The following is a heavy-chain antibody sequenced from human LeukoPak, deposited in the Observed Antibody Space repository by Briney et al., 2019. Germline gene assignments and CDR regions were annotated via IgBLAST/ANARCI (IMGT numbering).Heavy chain of an antibody. CDR3: ARQFRIAAAGTYQRNFDY. CDR2: IYYSGST. D-gene: IGHD6-13*01. V-gene: IGHV4-39*01. Sequence: SETLSLTCTVSGGSISSSSYYWGWIRQPPGKGLEWIGSIYYSGSTYYNPSLKSRVTISVDTSKNQFSLKLSSVTAADTVVYYCARQFRIAAAGTYQRNFDYWGQGTLVTVSS. J-gene: IGHJ4*02. CDR1: GGSISSSSYY.